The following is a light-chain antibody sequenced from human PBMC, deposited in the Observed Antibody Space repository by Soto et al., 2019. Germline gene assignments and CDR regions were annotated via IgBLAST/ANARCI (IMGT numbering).Light chain of an antibody. CDR1: SSDVGGYNF. Sequence: QSVLTQPPSASGSPGQSVTISCTGTSSDVGGYNFVSWYQQHPGKAPKLMIYEVSHRPSGISNRFSGSKSGNSASLSISGLQPDDESYYYCSSYRSSSTPVFGGGTKLTVL. J-gene: IGLJ3*02. CDR3: SSYRSSSTPV. CDR2: EVS. V-gene: IGLV2-14*01.